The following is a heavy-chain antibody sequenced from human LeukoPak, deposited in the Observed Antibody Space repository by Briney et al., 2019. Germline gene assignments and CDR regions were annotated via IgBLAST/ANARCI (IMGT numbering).Heavy chain of an antibody. V-gene: IGHV4-39*01. CDR2: IYYSGST. CDR3: ARYSGSYRFDAFDI. Sequence: SETLSLTCTVSGGFISSTSYYWGWIRQPPGKGLEWIGNIYYSGSTYYNPSLKSRVTISVDTSKSQFSLKLSSVTAADTAVYYCARYSGSYRFDAFDIWGQGTMVTVSS. J-gene: IGHJ3*02. D-gene: IGHD1-26*01. CDR1: GGFISSTSYY.